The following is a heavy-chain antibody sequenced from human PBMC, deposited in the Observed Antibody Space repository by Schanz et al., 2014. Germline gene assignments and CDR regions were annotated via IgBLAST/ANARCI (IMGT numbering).Heavy chain of an antibody. CDR2: INPSGGST. Sequence: QVQLVQSGAEVKKPGASVKVSCKASGYTFTSYYMHWVRQAPGQGLEWMGIINPSGGSTSYAQKFQGRVTMTRDTSTSTDYMELSSLRSEATAVYYCARDGEAAAGCDYWGQGTLVTVSA. D-gene: IGHD6-13*01. V-gene: IGHV1-46*03. CDR3: ARDGEAAAGCDY. CDR1: GYTFTSYY. J-gene: IGHJ4*02.